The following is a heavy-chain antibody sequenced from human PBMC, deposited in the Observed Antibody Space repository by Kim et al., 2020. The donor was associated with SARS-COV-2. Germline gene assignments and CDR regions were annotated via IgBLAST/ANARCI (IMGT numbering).Heavy chain of an antibody. Sequence: GGSLRLSCAASGFTFSSYAMSWVRQAPGKGLEWVSAISGSGVSTYYADSVKARFTISRDNSKNTLYLQMNSLRAEDTAVYYCAKDLGPSSSWHEEFDYWGQGTLVTVSS. CDR3: AKDLGPSSSWHEEFDY. CDR1: GFTFSSYA. D-gene: IGHD6-13*01. V-gene: IGHV3-23*01. J-gene: IGHJ4*02. CDR2: ISGSGVST.